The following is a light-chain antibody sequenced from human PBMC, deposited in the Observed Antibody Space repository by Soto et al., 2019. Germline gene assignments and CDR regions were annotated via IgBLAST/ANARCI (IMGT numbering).Light chain of an antibody. CDR2: EVS. CDR1: SSDVAVYNS. CDR3: SSYAGSNNFVV. Sequence: QSALTQPPSASGSPGQSVTISCTGTSSDVAVYNSVSWYQHHPRKAPKLMIYEVSKRPSGVPARFSGSRSGNTASLTVSGLQAEDEADYYCSSYAGSNNFVVFGGGTKLTVL. V-gene: IGLV2-8*01. J-gene: IGLJ2*01.